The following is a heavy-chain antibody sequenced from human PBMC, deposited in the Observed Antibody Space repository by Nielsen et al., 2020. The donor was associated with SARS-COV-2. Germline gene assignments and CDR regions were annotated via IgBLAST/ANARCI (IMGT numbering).Heavy chain of an antibody. V-gene: IGHV4-30-2*01. D-gene: IGHD2-21*01. CDR2: IYHSGST. CDR3: ARGFREFDP. J-gene: IGHJ5*02. Sequence: SETLSLTCAVSGGSISSGGYSWSWIRQPPGKGLEWIGYIYHSGSTYYNPSLKSRVTISVDRSKNQFSLKLSSVTAADTAVYYCARGFREFDPWGQGTLVTVSS. CDR1: GGSISSGGYS.